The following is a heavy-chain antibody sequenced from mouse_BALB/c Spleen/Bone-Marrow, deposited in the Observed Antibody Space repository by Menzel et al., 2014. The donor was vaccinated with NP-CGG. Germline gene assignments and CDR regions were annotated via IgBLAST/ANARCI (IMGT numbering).Heavy chain of an antibody. CDR1: GYSFTGYI. CDR3: ARGPEYAMGY. CDR2: INPYNGGT. V-gene: IGHV1-25*01. J-gene: IGHJ4*01. Sequence: VVESGASMKISCKASGYSFTGYIMNWVKQSHGKNLEWIGLINPYNGGTSYNQKFKGKATLTVDKSSSTAYMELLSLTSEDSAVYYCARGPEYAMGYWGQGTSVTVSS.